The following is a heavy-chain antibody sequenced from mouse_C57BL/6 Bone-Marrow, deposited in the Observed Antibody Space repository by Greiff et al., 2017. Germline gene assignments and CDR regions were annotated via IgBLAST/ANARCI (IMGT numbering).Heavy chain of an antibody. V-gene: IGHV1-55*01. CDR1: GYTFTSYW. D-gene: IGHD2-5*01. Sequence: QVQLQQSGAELVKPGASVKMSCQASGYTFTSYWITWVKQRPGQGLEWIGDIYPGSGSTNYNEKFKSKARLTVDTSSIASYMQLSSLTSEDSAVYACVGPFYSNYWYFNVWFTGTTVTVSS. CDR2: IYPGSGST. J-gene: IGHJ1*03. CDR3: VGPFYSNYWYFNV.